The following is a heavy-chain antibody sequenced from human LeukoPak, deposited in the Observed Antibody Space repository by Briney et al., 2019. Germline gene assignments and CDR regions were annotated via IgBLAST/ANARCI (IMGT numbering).Heavy chain of an antibody. CDR1: GFTFSTYS. CDR3: ARASFQRWLQLGGD. Sequence: GGSLRLSCTASGFTFSTYSMNWVRQAPGKGLEWVSYISSSSSTIYFADSVKGRFTISRDNAKNSLYLQMNSLRDEDTAVYYCARASFQRWLQLGGDWGQGALVTVSS. V-gene: IGHV3-48*02. D-gene: IGHD5-24*01. CDR2: ISSSSSTI. J-gene: IGHJ4*02.